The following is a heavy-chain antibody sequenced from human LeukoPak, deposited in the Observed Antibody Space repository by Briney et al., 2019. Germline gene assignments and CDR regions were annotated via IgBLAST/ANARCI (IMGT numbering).Heavy chain of an antibody. D-gene: IGHD5-24*01. CDR2: INPNSGGT. CDR3: ARDSFLEMATITDNWFDP. J-gene: IGHJ5*02. Sequence: SVKVSCKASGYTFTGYYMHWVRQAPGQGLEWMGWINPNSGGTNYAQKFQGRVTMTRDTSISTAYMELSRLRSDDTAVYYCARDSFLEMATITDNWFDPWGQGTLVTVSS. V-gene: IGHV1-2*02. CDR1: GYTFTGYY.